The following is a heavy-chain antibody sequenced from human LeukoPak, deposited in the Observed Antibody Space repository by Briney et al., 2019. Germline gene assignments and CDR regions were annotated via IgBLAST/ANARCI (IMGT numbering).Heavy chain of an antibody. Sequence: SETLSLTCTVSSGSISTSNYYWGWVRQPPGKALEWIGNIFYSGSTYYNPSLKSRVTISVDTSKNQFSLKLSSVTAADTAVYYCARRFSRGSYPYYYYYMDVWGKGTTVTISS. CDR1: SGSISTSNYY. CDR2: IFYSGST. V-gene: IGHV4-39*07. CDR3: ARRFSRGSYPYYYYYMDV. J-gene: IGHJ6*03. D-gene: IGHD1-26*01.